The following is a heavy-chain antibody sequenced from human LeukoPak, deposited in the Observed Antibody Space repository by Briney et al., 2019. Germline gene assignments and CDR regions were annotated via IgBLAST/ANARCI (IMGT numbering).Heavy chain of an antibody. D-gene: IGHD5-18*01. CDR1: GFTFGDYA. J-gene: IGHJ4*02. Sequence: GRSLRLSCTASGFTFGDYAMSWFRQAPGKGLEWVGFIRSKAYGGTTEYAASVKGRFTISRDDSKSIAYLQMNSLKTEDTAVYYCTRVDTAMASWYWGQGTLVTVSS. CDR2: IRSKAYGGTT. CDR3: TRVDTAMASWY. V-gene: IGHV3-49*03.